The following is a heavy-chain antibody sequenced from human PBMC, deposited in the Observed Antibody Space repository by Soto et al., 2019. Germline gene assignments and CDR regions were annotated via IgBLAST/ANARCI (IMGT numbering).Heavy chain of an antibody. D-gene: IGHD1-26*01. CDR3: ARTGASSYVDCASDHIDC. J-gene: IGHJ4*02. CDR1: GGTISSYD. CDR2: IYYGGST. Sequence: PSETLSLTCTASGGTISSYDRSWIRQPPGKGLEWIGYIYYGGSTNYNPSLKKRVTILLDTSKNKSSLKLSSVTTADAAVEYCARTGASSYVDCASDHIDCWGQGTMVTVSS. V-gene: IGHV4-59*01.